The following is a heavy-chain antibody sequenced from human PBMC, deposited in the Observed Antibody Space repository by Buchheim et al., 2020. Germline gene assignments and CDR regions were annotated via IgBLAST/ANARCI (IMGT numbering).Heavy chain of an antibody. Sequence: QVHLVESGGGEVQPGGSLRLSCGASGFTFNIHAMHWVRQAPGKGLEWMTSISHDGKVIFYTDSVKGRFTISRDNSTYMLYLPMNGLRPDDTAVYYCATNPYREYWFDPWGQGTL. V-gene: IGHV3-30*04. CDR2: ISHDGKVI. CDR3: ATNPYREYWFDP. CDR1: GFTFNIHA. J-gene: IGHJ5*02.